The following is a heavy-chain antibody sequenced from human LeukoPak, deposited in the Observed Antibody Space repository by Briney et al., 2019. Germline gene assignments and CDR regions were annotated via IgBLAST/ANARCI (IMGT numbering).Heavy chain of an antibody. Sequence: SETLSLTCTVSGGSISSSSYYWGWIRQPPGKGLEWIGSIYYSGSTYYNPSLKSRVTISVDTSKNQFSLKLSSVTAADTAVYYCARDVRSYYGSGSYVAFDIWGQGTMVTVSS. CDR3: ARDVRSYYGSGSYVAFDI. CDR2: IYYSGST. CDR1: GGSISSSSYY. J-gene: IGHJ3*02. D-gene: IGHD3-10*01. V-gene: IGHV4-39*07.